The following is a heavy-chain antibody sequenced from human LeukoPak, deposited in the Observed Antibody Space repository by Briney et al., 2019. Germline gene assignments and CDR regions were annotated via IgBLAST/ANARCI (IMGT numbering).Heavy chain of an antibody. CDR2: IDHSGST. J-gene: IGHJ1*01. CDR1: GGSFSGYY. CDR3: ARGYDSSGFDQYFQH. Sequence: SETLSLTCAVYGGSFSGYYWSWIRQPPGKGLEWIGEIDHSGSTNYNPSLKSRVTISVDTSKNQFSLKLSSVTAADTAVYYCARGYDSSGFDQYFQHWGQGTLVTVSS. V-gene: IGHV4-34*01. D-gene: IGHD3-22*01.